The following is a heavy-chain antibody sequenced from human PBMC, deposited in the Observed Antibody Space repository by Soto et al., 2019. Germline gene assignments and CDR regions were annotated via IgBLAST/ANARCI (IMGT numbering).Heavy chain of an antibody. J-gene: IGHJ4*02. V-gene: IGHV4-59*01. CDR2: IYYSGSA. CDR3: ARAGAATLSDY. CDR1: GGSISSYY. D-gene: IGHD2-15*01. Sequence: SETLSLTCTVSGGSISSYYCSWIRQPPGKGLEWIGYIYYSGSANYNPSLKSRVTISVDTSKNQFSLKLSSVTAADTAVYYCARAGAATLSDYWGQGILVTVSS.